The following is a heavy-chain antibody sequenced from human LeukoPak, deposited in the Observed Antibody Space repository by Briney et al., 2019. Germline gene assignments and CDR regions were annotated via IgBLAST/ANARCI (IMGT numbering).Heavy chain of an antibody. CDR3: ASYVGGLNYYDSSGYDAFDI. CDR2: INHSGST. D-gene: IGHD3-22*01. Sequence: SETLSLTCAVYGGSFSGYYWSWIRQPPGKGLEWIGEINHSGSTNYNPSLKSRVTISVDTSKNQFSLKLSSVTAADTAVYYCASYVGGLNYYDSSGYDAFDIWGQGTMVTVSS. V-gene: IGHV4-34*01. J-gene: IGHJ3*02. CDR1: GGSFSGYY.